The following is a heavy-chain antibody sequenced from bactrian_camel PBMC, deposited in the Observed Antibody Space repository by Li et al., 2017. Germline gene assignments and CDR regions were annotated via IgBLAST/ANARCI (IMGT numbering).Heavy chain of an antibody. CDR3: AADRSRMTTMQTLGFTPRY. CDR2: FDSDGKT. J-gene: IGHJ4*01. V-gene: IGHV3S57*01. Sequence: HVQLVESGGGSVQAGGSLGLSCAASGYTYSSYCMTWFRQAPGKERERVAAFDSDGKTLYADSVKGRFTISKDNPKNTLYLQMNSLKPEDTAMYYCAADRSRMTTMQTLGFTPRYWGQGTQVTVS. D-gene: IGHD3*01. CDR1: GYTYSSYC.